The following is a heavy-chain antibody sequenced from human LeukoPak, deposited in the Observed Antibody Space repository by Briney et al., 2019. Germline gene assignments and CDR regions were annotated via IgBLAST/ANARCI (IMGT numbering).Heavy chain of an antibody. Sequence: GGSLRLSCAASGFTFSSYWMHWVRQAPGKGLVWVSRINSDGSSTSYADSVKGRFTISRDNAKNTLYLQMNSLRAEDTAVYYCARVPYYYDSSGSLSFDYWGQGTLVTVSS. CDR2: INSDGSST. CDR3: ARVPYYYDSSGSLSFDY. J-gene: IGHJ4*02. D-gene: IGHD3-22*01. V-gene: IGHV3-74*01. CDR1: GFTFSSYW.